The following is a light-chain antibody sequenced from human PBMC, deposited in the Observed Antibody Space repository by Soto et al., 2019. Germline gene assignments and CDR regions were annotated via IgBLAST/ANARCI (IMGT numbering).Light chain of an antibody. J-gene: IGKJ5*01. CDR1: QSLLQSNGYSY. CDR2: LGS. Sequence: DIVMTHSPLSLPVTPGEPASISCTSSQSLLQSNGYSYLDWYLQKPGQSPQLLIYLGSNRASGVPDRFSGSGSGTDFTLKISRVEAEDVGVYYCMQARQTLMYTFGQGTRLEIK. CDR3: MQARQTLMYT. V-gene: IGKV2-28*01.